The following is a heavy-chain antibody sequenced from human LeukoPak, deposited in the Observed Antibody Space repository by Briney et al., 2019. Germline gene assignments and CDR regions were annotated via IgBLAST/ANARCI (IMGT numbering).Heavy chain of an antibody. V-gene: IGHV1-8*01. D-gene: IGHD4-17*01. CDR3: ARDTDDYGDYGWYYYYGMDV. Sequence: ASVKDSCKASGYTFTSYDINWVRQATGQGLEWMGWMNPNSGNTGYAQKFQGRVSRTRNTSISTAYMELSSLRSEDTAVYYCARDTDDYGDYGWYYYYGMDVWGQGTTVTVSS. CDR2: MNPNSGNT. J-gene: IGHJ6*02. CDR1: GYTFTSYD.